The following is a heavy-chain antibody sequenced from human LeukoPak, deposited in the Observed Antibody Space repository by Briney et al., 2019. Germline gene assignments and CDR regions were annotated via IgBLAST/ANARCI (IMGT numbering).Heavy chain of an antibody. D-gene: IGHD3-22*01. CDR1: GFTFSSYW. V-gene: IGHV3-7*01. CDR2: IKQDGSEK. CDR3: AREIFRYYYDSSGSLDAFDI. J-gene: IGHJ3*02. Sequence: GGSLRLSCAASGFTFSSYWMSWVRQAPGKGLEWVANIKQDGSEKYYVDSVKGRFTISRDNAKNSLYLQMNSLRAEDTAVYYCAREIFRYYYDSSGSLDAFDIWGQGTMVTVSS.